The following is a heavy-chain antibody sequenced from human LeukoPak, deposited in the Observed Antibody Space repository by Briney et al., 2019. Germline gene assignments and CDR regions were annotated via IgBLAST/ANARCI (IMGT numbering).Heavy chain of an antibody. J-gene: IGHJ4*02. D-gene: IGHD3-10*01. CDR1: GGTFSSYT. V-gene: IGHV1-69*02. CDR3: ARGSGSGSYYNELGGYY. Sequence: SVKVSCKASGGTFSSYTISWVRQAPGQGLEWMGRIIPILGIANHAQKFQGRVTITADKSTSTAYMELSSLRSEDTAVYYCARGSGSGSYYNELGGYYWGQGTLVTVSS. CDR2: IIPILGIA.